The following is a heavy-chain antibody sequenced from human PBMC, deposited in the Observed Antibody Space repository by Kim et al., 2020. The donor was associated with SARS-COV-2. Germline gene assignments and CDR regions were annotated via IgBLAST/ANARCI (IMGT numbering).Heavy chain of an antibody. CDR3: VKDMRSIPIRRFDS. D-gene: IGHD6-6*01. Sequence: YADSVKGRFTISRDNAKKSLYLQMNSLRREDAAFYYCVKDMRSIPIRRFDSWSQGTLVTVSS. V-gene: IGHV3-9*01. J-gene: IGHJ4*02.